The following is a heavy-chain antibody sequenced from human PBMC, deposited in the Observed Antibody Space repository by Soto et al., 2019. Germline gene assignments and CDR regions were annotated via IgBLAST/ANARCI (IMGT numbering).Heavy chain of an antibody. V-gene: IGHV3-30-3*01. Sequence: GGSLRLSCAASGFTFSSYAMHWVRQAPGKGLEWVAVISNDGSNKYYADSVKGRFTISRDNSKNTLYLQMNSLRAEDTAVYYCARRPNYYDFWSGYPEYNWFDPWGQGTLVTVSS. CDR1: GFTFSSYA. D-gene: IGHD3-3*01. CDR2: ISNDGSNK. CDR3: ARRPNYYDFWSGYPEYNWFDP. J-gene: IGHJ5*02.